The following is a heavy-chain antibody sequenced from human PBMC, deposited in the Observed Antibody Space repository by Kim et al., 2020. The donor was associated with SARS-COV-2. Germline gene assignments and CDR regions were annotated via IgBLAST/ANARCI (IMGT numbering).Heavy chain of an antibody. CDR1: GFIFSNYG. V-gene: IGHV3-23*01. CDR3: AKHWGSGTYYNFLDY. J-gene: IGHJ4*01. CDR2: LSDIGGTT. D-gene: IGHD3-10*01. Sequence: GGSLRLSCAASGFIFSNYGMSWVRQAPGKGLEWVSALSDIGGTTYYADSVKGRFTVSRDNSKNTLYLQVNGLRVEDTAVYYCAKHWGSGTYYNFLDYWGHRTLVTVSS.